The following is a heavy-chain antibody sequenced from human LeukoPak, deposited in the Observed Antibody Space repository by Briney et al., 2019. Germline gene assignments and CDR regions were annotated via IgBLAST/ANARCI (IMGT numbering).Heavy chain of an antibody. Sequence: SVKVSCKASGYTFNSYYIHWVRQAPGQGLEWMGGIIPIFGTANYAQKFQGRVTITADESTSTGYMELSSLRSEDTAVYYCASKRGYSYGLDYWGRGTLVTVSS. J-gene: IGHJ4*02. CDR1: GYTFNSYY. D-gene: IGHD5-18*01. V-gene: IGHV1-69*13. CDR3: ASKRGYSYGLDY. CDR2: IIPIFGTA.